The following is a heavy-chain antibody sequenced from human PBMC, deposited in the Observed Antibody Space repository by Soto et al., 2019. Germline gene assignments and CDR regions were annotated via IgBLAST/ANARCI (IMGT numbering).Heavy chain of an antibody. Sequence: QVQLVQSGAEVKKPGASVRVSCKASGYIFTTNGISWVRQAPGQGLEWMGWINSDNGNTVYAQKFQGRGTMTIDTSTSTAYMELGSLRSDDTAVYYCARGYCSGGICPIDYWGQGTLVTVSS. D-gene: IGHD2-15*01. CDR3: ARGYCSGGICPIDY. CDR2: INSDNGNT. V-gene: IGHV1-18*01. J-gene: IGHJ4*02. CDR1: GYIFTTNG.